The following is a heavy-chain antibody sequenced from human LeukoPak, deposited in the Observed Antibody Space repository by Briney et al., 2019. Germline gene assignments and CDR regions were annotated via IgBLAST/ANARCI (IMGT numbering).Heavy chain of an antibody. CDR2: IIPILGIA. CDR3: ARVHNDSSGTMVGYYYYYYGMDV. Sequence: GASVKVSCKASGGTFSSYAISWVRQAPGQGLEWMGRIIPILGIANYAQKFQGRVTITADKSTSTAYMELSSLRSEDTAVYYCARVHNDSSGTMVGYYYYYYGMDVWGQGTTVTVSS. CDR1: GGTFSSYA. J-gene: IGHJ6*02. D-gene: IGHD3-22*01. V-gene: IGHV1-69*04.